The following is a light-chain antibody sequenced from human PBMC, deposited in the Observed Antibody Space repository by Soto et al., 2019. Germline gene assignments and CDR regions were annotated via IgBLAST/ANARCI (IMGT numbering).Light chain of an antibody. CDR3: QQSYSTPYA. CDR2: AAS. CDR1: QSISSY. J-gene: IGKJ2*01. V-gene: IGKV1-39*01. Sequence: DIQMTQSPSSLSASVGDRVTITCRASQSISSYLNWYQHKPGKAPKLLIYAASSLESGDPSRFSGSGSGTDFTLTISSLQPEDFATYYCQQSYSTPYAFGQGTKLEIK.